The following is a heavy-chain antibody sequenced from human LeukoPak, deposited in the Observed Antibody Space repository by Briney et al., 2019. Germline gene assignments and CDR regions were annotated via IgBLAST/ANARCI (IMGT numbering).Heavy chain of an antibody. Sequence: SQTLSLTCSVSGGSVSSGGFYWTWIRHHPGEGLEWIGYISHSGSTFYYPPLKSRVIIAGDTSKNQLSLRLNSVTAADTAVYYCARGRNYFEYWGQGILVSVSS. D-gene: IGHD1-14*01. CDR2: ISHSGST. CDR3: ARGRNYFEY. CDR1: GGSVSSGGFY. V-gene: IGHV4-31*03. J-gene: IGHJ4*02.